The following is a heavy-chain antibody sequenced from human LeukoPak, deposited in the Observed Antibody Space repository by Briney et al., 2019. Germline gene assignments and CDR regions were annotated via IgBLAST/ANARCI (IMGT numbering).Heavy chain of an antibody. D-gene: IGHD3-3*01. J-gene: IGHJ3*02. CDR3: ASNHYDIWSGYYSGAFDI. V-gene: IGHV4-34*01. CDR1: GGSFSGYY. CDR2: INHSGST. Sequence: SETLSLTCAVYGGSFSGYYWTWVRQPPGKGLEWIGEINHSGSTNYNPSLKSRVTISVDTSKNHFSLKLSSVTAADTAGYYCASNHYDIWSGYYSGAFDIWGQGTMVTVSS.